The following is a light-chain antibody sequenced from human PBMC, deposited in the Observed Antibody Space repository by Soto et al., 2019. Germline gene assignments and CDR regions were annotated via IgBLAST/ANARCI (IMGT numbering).Light chain of an antibody. CDR2: DVS. CDR1: SSDVGGYNY. Sequence: QSALTQPASVSGSPGQSITISCTGTSSDVGGYNYVSWYQQYPGKAPKLMIYDVSIRPSGVSYRFSGSKTGNTASLTISGIRAEDEAEYYCSSYTYASTCLFGTGTKVTVL. J-gene: IGLJ1*01. V-gene: IGLV2-14*01. CDR3: SSYTYASTCL.